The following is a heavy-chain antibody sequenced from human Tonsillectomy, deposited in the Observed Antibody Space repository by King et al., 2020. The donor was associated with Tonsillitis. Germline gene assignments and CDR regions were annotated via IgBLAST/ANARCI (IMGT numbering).Heavy chain of an antibody. D-gene: IGHD2-2*01. J-gene: IGHJ4*02. Sequence: VQLVESGGGLVKPGGSLRLSCAASGFTISSYSMNWVRQAPGKGLEWVSSISSRSSFIYYANSVKGRFTISRDNAKNSLYLQMNSLRAEDTAVYYCARDRRYCSSTSCQIDYWGQGTLVTVSS. V-gene: IGHV3-21*01. CDR1: GFTISSYS. CDR2: ISSRSSFI. CDR3: ARDRRYCSSTSCQIDY.